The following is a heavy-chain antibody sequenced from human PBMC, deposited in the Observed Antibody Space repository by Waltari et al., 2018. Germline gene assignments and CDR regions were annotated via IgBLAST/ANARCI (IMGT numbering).Heavy chain of an antibody. CDR1: GFTFSEHW. CDR2: IYPGDSDT. CDR3: VRPYGPQSYSPC. V-gene: IGHV5-51*01. J-gene: IGHJ4*02. D-gene: IGHD3-10*01. Sequence: EVQLVQSRAEVKTPGESLKISCRASGFTFSEHWIAWMRQMPGKGLEWVGIIYPGDSDTRYSPAFQGQVTISADQSTNTAHLQWSTLKASDSATYFCVRPYGPQSYSPCWGQGTRVTVSS.